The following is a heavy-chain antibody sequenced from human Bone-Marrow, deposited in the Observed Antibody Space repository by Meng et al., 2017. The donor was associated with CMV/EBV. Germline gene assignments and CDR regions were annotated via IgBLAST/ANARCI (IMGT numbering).Heavy chain of an antibody. Sequence: GESLKISCATSGFPFNGYVMHWVRQAPGKGPEWVAFISYDGLSRNYVDSVRGRFVISRDNSKNTLYLQMNSLRAEDTAVYYCARIAAVAGTRGAFDIWGQGTMVTVSS. CDR2: ISYDGLSR. CDR3: ARIAAVAGTRGAFDI. V-gene: IGHV3-30*02. CDR1: GFPFNGYV. D-gene: IGHD6-19*01. J-gene: IGHJ3*02.